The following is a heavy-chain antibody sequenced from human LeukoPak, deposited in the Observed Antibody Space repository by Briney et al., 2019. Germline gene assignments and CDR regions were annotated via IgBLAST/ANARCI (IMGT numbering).Heavy chain of an antibody. Sequence: SVKVSCKVSGYTLTELSMHWVRQAPGQGLEWMGGIIPIFGTANYAQKFQGRVTITADESTSTAYMELSSLRSEDTAVYYCVFGVVIDSFDYWGQGTLVTVSS. CDR1: GYTLTELS. CDR2: IIPIFGTA. J-gene: IGHJ4*02. CDR3: VFGVVIDSFDY. V-gene: IGHV1-69*13. D-gene: IGHD3-3*01.